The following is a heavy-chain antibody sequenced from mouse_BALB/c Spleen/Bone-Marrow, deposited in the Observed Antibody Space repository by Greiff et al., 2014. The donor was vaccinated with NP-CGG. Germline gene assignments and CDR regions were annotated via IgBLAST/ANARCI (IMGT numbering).Heavy chain of an antibody. D-gene: IGHD2-4*01. V-gene: IGHV1-4*01. CDR3: VRYVIFYDYDEDYCSMDY. CDR1: GYTFTGYT. J-gene: IGHJ4*01. Sequence: QVQLQQSGAELARPGASVKMSCEASGYTFTGYTMHWVKQRPGQGLEWIGYINPSSGYTNYNQKFKDRSTLTADKYSSTAYMQLRSLKSEDSAVYYCVRYVIFYDYDEDYCSMDYWGQGNSVTVSS. CDR2: INPSSGYT.